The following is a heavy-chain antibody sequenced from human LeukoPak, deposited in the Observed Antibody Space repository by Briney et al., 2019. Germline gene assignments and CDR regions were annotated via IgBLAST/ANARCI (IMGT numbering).Heavy chain of an antibody. Sequence: PSETLSLTCAVYGGSLSGYYWSWIRQPPGKGLEWIGEINHSGSTNYNPSLKSRVTISVDTSKNQFSLKLSSVTAADTAVYYCARRVYCSGGSCYPFDYWGQGTLVTVSS. J-gene: IGHJ4*02. V-gene: IGHV4-34*01. CDR1: GGSLSGYY. D-gene: IGHD2-15*01. CDR3: ARRVYCSGGSCYPFDY. CDR2: INHSGST.